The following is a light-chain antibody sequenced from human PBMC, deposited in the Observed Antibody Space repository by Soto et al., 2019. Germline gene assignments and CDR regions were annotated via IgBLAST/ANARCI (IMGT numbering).Light chain of an antibody. CDR1: QSITTW. CDR2: DAS. Sequence: DIQMTQSPSTLSASVRDRVTITCRASQSITTWLAWYQQKPGKAPKVLIYDASSLQSGVPSRFSGSGSGTEFTLTITSLQPDDFATYYCQQYHSYPWTFGQGTKVEIK. J-gene: IGKJ1*01. CDR3: QQYHSYPWT. V-gene: IGKV1-5*01.